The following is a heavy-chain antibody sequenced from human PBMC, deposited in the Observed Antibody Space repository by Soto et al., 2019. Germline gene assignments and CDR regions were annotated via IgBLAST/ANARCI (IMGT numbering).Heavy chain of an antibody. Sequence: SRRRSCAACRLRLCCTDMTWDSQAPGKGLEWVRSISSSGGSTYYAESVKGRCTISRDNSKNTLSLHMNSLSAEHTAVYYCEKDRPTYSYYGLGGCHRGTTST. CDR3: EKDRPTYSYYGLGG. CDR1: RLRLCCTD. J-gene: IGHJ6*04. V-gene: IGHV3-23*01. CDR2: ISSSGGST.